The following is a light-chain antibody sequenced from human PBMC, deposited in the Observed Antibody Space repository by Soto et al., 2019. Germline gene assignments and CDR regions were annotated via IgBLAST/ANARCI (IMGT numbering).Light chain of an antibody. V-gene: IGLV1-40*01. J-gene: IGLJ3*02. Sequence: QSVLTQPPSVSGAPGQRVTISCTGSSSNIGAGYDVHWYQQLPGTAPKLLIYGNSNRPSGVPDRFSGSKSGTSASLAITGLQAEEEAADYCQSYDGSLSGWVFGGGTKLTVL. CDR1: SSNIGAGYD. CDR2: GNS. CDR3: QSYDGSLSGWV.